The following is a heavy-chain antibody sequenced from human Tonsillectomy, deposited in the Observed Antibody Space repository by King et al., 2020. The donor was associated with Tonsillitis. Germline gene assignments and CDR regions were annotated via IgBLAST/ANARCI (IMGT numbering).Heavy chain of an antibody. Sequence: VQLQESGPGLVKPSETLSLTCTVSGGPISSYYWSWIRQPPGKGLEWVGFIYHSGSTNYNPSLKSRVSISVDTSKNQFSLRLSSVTAADTAVYYCAGGVGATRFDYWGQGTLVTVSS. D-gene: IGHD1-26*01. CDR3: AGGVGATRFDY. CDR1: GGPISSYY. J-gene: IGHJ4*02. V-gene: IGHV4-59*08. CDR2: IYHSGST.